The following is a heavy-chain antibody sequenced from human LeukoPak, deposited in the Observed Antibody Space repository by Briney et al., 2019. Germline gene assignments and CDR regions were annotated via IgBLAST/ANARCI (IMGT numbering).Heavy chain of an antibody. CDR2: IYPGDSDT. J-gene: IGHJ4*02. CDR1: GYSFTNYW. Sequence: GESLKISCKDSGYSFTNYWIGWVRQMPGKGLEWMGIIYPGDSDTRYSPSFQGQVTISADKSNSTAYLQWSSLKASDTAMYYCARQGICSTTGCYSDYWGQGTLVTVSS. V-gene: IGHV5-51*01. CDR3: ARQGICSTTGCYSDY. D-gene: IGHD2-2*02.